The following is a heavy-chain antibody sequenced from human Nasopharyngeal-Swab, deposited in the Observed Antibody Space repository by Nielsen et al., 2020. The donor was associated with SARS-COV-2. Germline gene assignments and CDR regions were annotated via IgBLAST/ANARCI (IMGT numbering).Heavy chain of an antibody. CDR1: GYTFTSYG. D-gene: IGHD3-22*01. J-gene: IGHJ4*02. CDR3: AREGYYYDSSDYYFDY. V-gene: IGHV1-18*01. Sequence: ASVKVSCKASGYTFTSYGISWVRQAPGQGLEWMGWISAYNGNTNYAQKLQGSVTMTTDTSTSTAYMELRSLRSDDTAVYYCAREGYYYDSSDYYFDYWGQGTLVTVSS. CDR2: ISAYNGNT.